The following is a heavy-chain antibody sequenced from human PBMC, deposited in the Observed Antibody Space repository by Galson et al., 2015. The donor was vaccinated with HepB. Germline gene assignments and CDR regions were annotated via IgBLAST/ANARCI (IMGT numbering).Heavy chain of an antibody. CDR3: AKGEGDGYNYARGRVWGSLPDY. CDR2: ISGSGGST. D-gene: IGHD5-24*01. CDR1: GFTFSSYA. Sequence: SLRLSCAASGFTFSSYAMSWVRQAPGKGLEWVSAISGSGGSTYYADSVKGRFTISRDNSKNTLYLQMNSLRAEDTAVYYCAKGEGDGYNYARGRVWGSLPDYWGQGTLVTVSS. J-gene: IGHJ4*02. V-gene: IGHV3-23*01.